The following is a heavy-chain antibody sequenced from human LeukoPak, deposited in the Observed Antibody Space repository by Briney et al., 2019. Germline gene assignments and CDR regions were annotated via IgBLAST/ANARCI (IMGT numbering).Heavy chain of an antibody. CDR2: IYYSGST. CDR3: ARALSYSISWYVSILDY. D-gene: IGHD6-13*01. Sequence: PSETLSLTCTVSGGSISSSSYYWGWIRQPPGKGLEWIGSIYYSGSTYYNPSLKSRVTISVDTSKNQFSLKLSSVTAADTAVYYCARALSYSISWYVSILDYWGQGTLVTVSS. V-gene: IGHV4-39*07. J-gene: IGHJ4*02. CDR1: GGSISSSSYY.